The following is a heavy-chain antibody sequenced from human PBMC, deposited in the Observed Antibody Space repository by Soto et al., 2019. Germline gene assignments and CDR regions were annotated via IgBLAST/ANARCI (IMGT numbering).Heavy chain of an antibody. J-gene: IGHJ4*02. D-gene: IGHD6-19*01. CDR2: ISYDGSNK. CDR1: GFSFSHTW. V-gene: IGHV3-30-3*01. CDR3: ARDLEQWLAKESY. Sequence: GGSLRLSCATSGFSFSHTWMNWVRQAPGKGLEWVAVISYDGSNKYYADSVKGRFTISRDNSKNTLYLQMNSLRAEDTAVYYCARDLEQWLAKESYWGQGTLVTVSS.